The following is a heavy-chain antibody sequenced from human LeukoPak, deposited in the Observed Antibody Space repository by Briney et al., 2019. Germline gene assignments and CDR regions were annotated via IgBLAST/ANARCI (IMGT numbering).Heavy chain of an antibody. J-gene: IGHJ3*02. D-gene: IGHD3-22*01. Sequence: SETLSLTCAVYGGSFSGCYWSWIRQPPGKGLEWIGEINHSGSTNYNPSLKSRVTISVDTSKNQFSLKLSSVTAADTAVYYCASSPYYYDSSGPLDAFDIWGQGTMVTVSS. V-gene: IGHV4-34*01. CDR1: GGSFSGCY. CDR3: ASSPYYYDSSGPLDAFDI. CDR2: INHSGST.